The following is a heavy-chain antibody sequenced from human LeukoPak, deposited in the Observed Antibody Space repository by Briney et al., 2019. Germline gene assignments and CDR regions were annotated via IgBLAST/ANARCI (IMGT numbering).Heavy chain of an antibody. D-gene: IGHD3-10*01. V-gene: IGHV4-4*07. CDR3: ARGYYYGSGTPPPPWFDP. Sequence: PSETLSLTCTVSGGSISNYYWSWIRQPAGKGLEWIGRIYTSGTTHYNPSLKSRVTMSVDTSKNQFSLNLSSVTAADTAVYYCARGYYYGSGTPPPPWFDPWGQGTLVTVSS. CDR2: IYTSGTT. CDR1: GGSISNYY. J-gene: IGHJ5*02.